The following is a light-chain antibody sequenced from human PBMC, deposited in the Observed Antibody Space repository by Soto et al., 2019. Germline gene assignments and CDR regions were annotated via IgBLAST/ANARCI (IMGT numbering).Light chain of an antibody. CDR3: QQYGTSPWT. V-gene: IGKV3-20*01. CDR1: QSVSGY. CDR2: GAS. J-gene: IGKJ1*01. Sequence: EIVLTQSPATLSLSPGERATLSCRASQSVSGYLAWYQQKPGQAPRLLIYGASSRATGIPDRFSGSGSGTDFTLIISRLEPEDFAVYYCQQYGTSPWTFGQGTKVDIK.